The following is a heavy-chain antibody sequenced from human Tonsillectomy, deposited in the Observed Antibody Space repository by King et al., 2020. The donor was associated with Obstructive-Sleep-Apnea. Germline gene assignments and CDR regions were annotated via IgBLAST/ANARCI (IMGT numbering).Heavy chain of an antibody. CDR3: AKGIYCSGGSCYEVRCYYGMDV. V-gene: IGHV3-33*06. CDR1: GFTFSNYV. Sequence: VQLVESGGGVVQPGRSLRLSCAASGFTFSNYVKHWVRQAPGKGLEWVAVIWYDGSNKYYADSVKGRFTISRDNSKNTLYLQMNSLRAEDTAVYYCAKGIYCSGGSCYEVRCYYGMDVWGQGTTVTVSS. J-gene: IGHJ6*02. CDR2: IWYDGSNK. D-gene: IGHD2-15*01.